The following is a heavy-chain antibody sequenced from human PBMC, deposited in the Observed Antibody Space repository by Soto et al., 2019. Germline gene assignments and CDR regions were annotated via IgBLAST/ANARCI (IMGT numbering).Heavy chain of an antibody. CDR1: GFSLSTYW. J-gene: IGHJ4*02. CDR3: AGGVFYRDY. CDR2: IQQEGSQK. D-gene: IGHD3-3*01. Sequence: PGGSLRLSCAASGFSLSTYWMTWVRQAPGKGLEWVANIQQEGSQKNYVDSVKGRFNISRDNAKNSLYLQMNNLRAEETAVYYCAGGVFYRDYWGQGTLVPVS. V-gene: IGHV3-7*01.